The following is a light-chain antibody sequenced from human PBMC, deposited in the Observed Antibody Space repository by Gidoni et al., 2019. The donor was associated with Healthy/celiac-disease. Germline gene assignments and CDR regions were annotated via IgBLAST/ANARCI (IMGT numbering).Light chain of an antibody. V-gene: IGKV3-15*01. CDR1: QSVSSN. CDR3: QQYHNWPPRYT. J-gene: IGKJ2*01. CDR2: GAS. Sequence: EIVMTQAPATLSVSPGGRATLSCRASQSVSSNFDGYQQQPGQAPRLLLYGASTRAPGIPARLSGSGSATEFTLTTSSLQSEEFAVYYCQQYHNWPPRYTFGQGTKLEIK.